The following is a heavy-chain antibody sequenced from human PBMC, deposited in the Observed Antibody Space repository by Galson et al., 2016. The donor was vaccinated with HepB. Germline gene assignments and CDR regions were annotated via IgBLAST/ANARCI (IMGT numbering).Heavy chain of an antibody. V-gene: IGHV3-23*01. D-gene: IGHD7-27*01. Sequence: SLRLSCAASGFTFSNHDMNWVRQAPGKGLEYISNINYRGESTSYVDSVKGRFTISRDNSRNTLYLQMDNLRAEDTAIYYHVKDPNWEAGCWGRGTPVTVSS. J-gene: IGHJ4*02. CDR3: VKDPNWEAGC. CDR1: GFTFSNHD. CDR2: INYRGEST.